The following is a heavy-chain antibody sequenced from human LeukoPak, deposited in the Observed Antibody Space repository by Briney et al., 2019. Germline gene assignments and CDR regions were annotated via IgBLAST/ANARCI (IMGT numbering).Heavy chain of an antibody. CDR1: GGSISSYY. J-gene: IGHJ4*02. CDR2: IYYSGST. Sequence: SETLSLTCTVSGGSISSYYWSWTRQPPGKGLEWIGYIYYSGSTNYNPSLKSRVTISVATSKNQFSLKLSSVTAADTAVYSCARVNGYGRGPLDYWGQGTLVTVSS. V-gene: IGHV4-59*01. CDR3: ARVNGYGRGPLDY. D-gene: IGHD5-12*01.